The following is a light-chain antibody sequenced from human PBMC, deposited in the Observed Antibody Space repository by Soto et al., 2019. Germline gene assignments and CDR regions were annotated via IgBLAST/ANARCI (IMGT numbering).Light chain of an antibody. CDR2: KAS. V-gene: IGKV1-5*03. J-gene: IGKJ1*01. Sequence: DIQMTQSPSTLSASVGDRVTITCRASQSISSWLAWYQQKPGKAPKLLIYKASSLESGVPSRFSGSGSGTEFNLTISRLQPDDFATYYCQQYNSYWTFGQGTKVEIK. CDR1: QSISSW. CDR3: QQYNSYWT.